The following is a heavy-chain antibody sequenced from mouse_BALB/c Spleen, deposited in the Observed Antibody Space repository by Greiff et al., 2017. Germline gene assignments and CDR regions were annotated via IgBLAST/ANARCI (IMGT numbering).Heavy chain of an antibody. CDR3: AASRGYYEWFAY. Sequence: EVQGVESGGGLVQPGGSLRLSCATSGFTFTDYYMSWVRQPPGKALEWLGFIRNKANGYTTEYSASVKGRFTISRDNSQSILYLQMNTLRAEDSATYYCAASRGYYEWFAYWGQGTLVTVSA. CDR2: IRNKANGYTT. V-gene: IGHV7-3*02. CDR1: GFTFTDYY. D-gene: IGHD2-3*01. J-gene: IGHJ3*01.